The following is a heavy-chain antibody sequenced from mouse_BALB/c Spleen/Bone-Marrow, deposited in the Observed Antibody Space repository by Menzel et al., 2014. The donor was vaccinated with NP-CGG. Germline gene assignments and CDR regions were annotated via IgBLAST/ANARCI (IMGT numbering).Heavy chain of an antibody. V-gene: IGHV14-4*02. CDR3: ARNHFGSNSLGY. CDR1: GFNIKDYY. CDR2: IDPGNGDT. Sequence: EVQLQQSGAELVRSGASVKLSCTASGFNIKDYYMHWVKQRPEQGLEWIGWIDPGNGDTEYAPKFQGKATMTADTSSNTACLQLSSLTSEDTAVYYCARNHFGSNSLGYWGQGTLVTVSA. D-gene: IGHD1-1*01. J-gene: IGHJ3*01.